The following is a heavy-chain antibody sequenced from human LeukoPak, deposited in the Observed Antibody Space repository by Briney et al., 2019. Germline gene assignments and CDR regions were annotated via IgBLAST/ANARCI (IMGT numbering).Heavy chain of an antibody. CDR1: GFTFSSYA. V-gene: IGHV3-23*01. J-gene: IGHJ4*02. D-gene: IGHD2-15*01. CDR2: ISGSGGST. Sequence: QSGGSLRLSCAASGFTFSSYAMSWVRQAPGKGLEWVSAISGSGGSTYYADSVKGRFTISRDNSKNTLYLQMNSLRAEDTAVYYCAKGVWDIVVVDLVDYWGQGTLVTVSS. CDR3: AKGVWDIVVVDLVDY.